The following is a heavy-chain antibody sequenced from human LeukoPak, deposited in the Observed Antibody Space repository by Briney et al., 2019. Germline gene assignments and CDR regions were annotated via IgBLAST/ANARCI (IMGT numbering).Heavy chain of an antibody. Sequence: KPSETLSLTCTVSGGSISSNYWSWIRQPPGKGLEWIGYIYYSGSTSYSPSLKSRVTISLDTSKNQFSLKLTSVTAVDTAVYYCARYVSGSPGAFDIWGQGTMVTVSS. V-gene: IGHV4-59*08. J-gene: IGHJ3*02. CDR2: IYYSGST. CDR1: GGSISSNY. D-gene: IGHD3-10*01. CDR3: ARYVSGSPGAFDI.